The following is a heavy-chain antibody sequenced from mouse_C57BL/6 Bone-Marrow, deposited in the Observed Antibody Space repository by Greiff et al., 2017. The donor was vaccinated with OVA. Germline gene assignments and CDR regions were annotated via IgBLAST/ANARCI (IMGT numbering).Heavy chain of an antibody. CDR1: GFTFSDFY. CDR2: SRNKANDYTT. J-gene: IGHJ1*03. V-gene: IGHV7-1*01. CDR3: SRDDYYWYFDV. Sequence: EVKLVESGGGLVQSGRSLRLSCAPSGFTFSDFYMEWVRQAPGKGLEWIAASRNKANDYTTAYSASVKVRFIVSRDTSQSILYLQMNALRAEDTAIYYCSRDDYYWYFDVWGTGTTVTVSS.